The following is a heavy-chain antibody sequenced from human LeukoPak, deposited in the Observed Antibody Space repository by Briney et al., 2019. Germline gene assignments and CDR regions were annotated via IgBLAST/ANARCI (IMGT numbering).Heavy chain of an antibody. CDR3: ASLYCSSTSCYLFH. V-gene: IGHV4-59*08. J-gene: IGHJ4*02. D-gene: IGHD2-2*01. CDR1: GGSISSYY. Sequence: SETLSLTCTVSGGSISSYYWSWIRQTPGKGLEWIGYIYYSGSTNYNPSLKGRVNISVDTSKNQFSLKLSSVTAADTALYYCASLYCSSTSCYLFHWGQGTLVTVSS. CDR2: IYYSGST.